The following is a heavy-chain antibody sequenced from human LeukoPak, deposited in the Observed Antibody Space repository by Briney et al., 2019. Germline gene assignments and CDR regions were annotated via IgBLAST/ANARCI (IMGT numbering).Heavy chain of an antibody. CDR3: ARDRKILGQITGIDPTYGWFDP. J-gene: IGHJ5*02. Sequence: ASVKVSCKASGYTFTSYYMHWVRQAPGQGLEWMGIINPSGGSTSYAQKFQGRVTMTRDTSTSTVYMELSSLRSEDTAVYYCARDRKILGQITGIDPTYGWFDPWGQGTLVTVSS. CDR2: INPSGGST. CDR1: GYTFTSYY. D-gene: IGHD1-20*01. V-gene: IGHV1-46*01.